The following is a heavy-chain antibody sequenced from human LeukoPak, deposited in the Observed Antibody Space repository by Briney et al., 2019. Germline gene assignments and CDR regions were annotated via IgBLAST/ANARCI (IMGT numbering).Heavy chain of an antibody. D-gene: IGHD2-15*01. V-gene: IGHV1-69*05. CDR2: IIPIFGTA. Sequence: ASVKVSCKASGGTFSSYAISWVRQAPGQGLEWMGRIIPIFGTANYAQKFPGRVTITTDESTSTAYMELSSLRSEDTAVYYCASDYSDAFDIWGQGTMVTVSS. J-gene: IGHJ3*02. CDR1: GGTFSSYA. CDR3: ASDYSDAFDI.